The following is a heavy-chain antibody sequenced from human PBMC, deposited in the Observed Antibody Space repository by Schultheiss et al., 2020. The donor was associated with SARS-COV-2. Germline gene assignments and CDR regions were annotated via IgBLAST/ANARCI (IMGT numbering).Heavy chain of an antibody. D-gene: IGHD1-26*01. Sequence: LSLTFAASGFSVSSNYLGWVRQAPGKGLEWVSVLYSDGTTYYPDSLKGRFTISRDNFKNTLFLQIAGLRVEDTAVYYCALIGAPGAYHFDSWGQGDMVTVSS. CDR2: LYSDGTT. J-gene: IGHJ4*02. CDR1: GFSVSSNY. V-gene: IGHV3-66*01. CDR3: ALIGAPGAYHFDS.